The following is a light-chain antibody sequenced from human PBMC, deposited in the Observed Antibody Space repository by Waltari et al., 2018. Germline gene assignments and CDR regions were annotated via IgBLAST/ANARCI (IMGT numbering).Light chain of an antibody. V-gene: IGKV4-1*01. J-gene: IGKJ2*01. CDR3: QQYFSTPYN. CDR2: WAS. CDR1: RSIFYSPNKNNY. Sequence: DIVMTQSPDSLAVSLGERATINCKSSRSIFYSPNKNNYLAWYQHKPGQPPKLLIYWASTLQSGVPDRISGSGSGTDFTLTISSLQAEDVAVYYCQQYFSTPYNFGQGTKLEIK.